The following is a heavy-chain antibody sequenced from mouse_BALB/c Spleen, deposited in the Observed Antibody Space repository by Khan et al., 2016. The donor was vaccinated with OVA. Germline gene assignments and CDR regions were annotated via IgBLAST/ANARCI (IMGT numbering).Heavy chain of an antibody. D-gene: IGHD1-1*01. Sequence: VQLQQSGAELAKPGASVKMSCKASGYTFINYWILWVKQRPGQGLEWIGYIIPSTGYTEYNQNFKDKATLTADKSSSTAYMQLRSLPSEDSAVYYGRKREQRWDFDYWGQGTTLTVS. V-gene: IGHV1-7*01. CDR1: GYTFINYW. J-gene: IGHJ2*01. CDR2: IIPSTGYT. CDR3: RKREQRWDFDY.